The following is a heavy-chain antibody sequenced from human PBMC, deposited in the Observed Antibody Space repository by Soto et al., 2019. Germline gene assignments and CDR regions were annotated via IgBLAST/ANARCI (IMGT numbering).Heavy chain of an antibody. CDR3: AKIMRS. Sequence: EVQLLESGGGLVQPGGSLRLSCAASGLRVSSFAMTWVRQAPGKGLEWISSVNGDGTATYYANSVKGRFTISRDTSKNTLYLQMDSLRAEDTAVYYCAKIMRSWGQGTLVTVSS. D-gene: IGHD3-16*01. V-gene: IGHV3-23*01. CDR2: VNGDGTAT. J-gene: IGHJ4*02. CDR1: GLRVSSFA.